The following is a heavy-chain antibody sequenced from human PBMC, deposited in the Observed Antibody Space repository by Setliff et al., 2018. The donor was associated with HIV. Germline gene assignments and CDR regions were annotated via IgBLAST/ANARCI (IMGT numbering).Heavy chain of an antibody. CDR1: GCSISNYY. CDR2: IYTSGST. J-gene: IGHJ4*02. Sequence: PSETLSLTCTVSGCSISNYYWSWIRQPPGKGLEWIGYIYTSGSTNYDPSLKSRVTISVDTSKNQFSLKLKSVTASDTAIYYCARAPVAVAPFEFWGQGALVTVSS. D-gene: IGHD2-21*01. V-gene: IGHV4-4*09. CDR3: ARAPVAVAPFEF.